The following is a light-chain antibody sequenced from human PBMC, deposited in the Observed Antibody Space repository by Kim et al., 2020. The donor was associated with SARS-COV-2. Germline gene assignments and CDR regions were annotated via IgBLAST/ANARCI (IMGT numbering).Light chain of an antibody. CDR2: DVL. CDR1: GSDADTNNR. Sequence: QSALTQPPSVSGSPVQSITISCTGTGSDADTNNRVSWYQQTPGTAPKLIIYDVLGRPAGVPDRFSGSKSGDTASLTISRLQADDEADYCCTSYTDNSVIFGGGTQLTVL. J-gene: IGLJ2*01. V-gene: IGLV2-18*02. CDR3: TSYTDNSVI.